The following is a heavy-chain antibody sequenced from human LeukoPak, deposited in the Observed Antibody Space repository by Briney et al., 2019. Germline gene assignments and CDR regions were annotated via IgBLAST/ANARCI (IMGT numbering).Heavy chain of an antibody. V-gene: IGHV3-9*01. Sequence: PGRSLRLSCAASGFTFDDYAMHWVRQAPGKGLEWVSGISWNSGSIGYADSVKGRFTISRDNAKNSLYLQMNSLRAEDTAVYYCAKDPYXXXXXXXXXXXGXXVLGXGTTVTVS. CDR3: AKDPYXXXXXXXXXXXGXXV. D-gene: IGHD2-21*01. J-gene: IGHJ6*02. CDR1: GFTFDDYA. CDR2: ISWNSGSI.